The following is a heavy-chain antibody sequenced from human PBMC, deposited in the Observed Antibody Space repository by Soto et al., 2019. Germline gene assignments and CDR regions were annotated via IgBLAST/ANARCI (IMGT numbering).Heavy chain of an antibody. Sequence: PSETLSLTCTVSGVSISSGDYYWSWIRQTPGKGLEWIGYIYYSENTYYNPSLKSRVAISGDTSKNQFSLRLSSVTAADTAVYYCASWRAYYDSSGTFDYWGQGTLVTVSS. V-gene: IGHV4-30-4*01. CDR1: GVSISSGDYY. CDR3: ASWRAYYDSSGTFDY. D-gene: IGHD3-22*01. J-gene: IGHJ4*02. CDR2: IYYSENT.